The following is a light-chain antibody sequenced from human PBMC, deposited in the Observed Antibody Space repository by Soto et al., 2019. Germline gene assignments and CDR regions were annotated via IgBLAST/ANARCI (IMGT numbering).Light chain of an antibody. Sequence: DIQITQSPSSLSASIEDRVTITCRASQSINNYLNWYQQRPGKAPNLLIYAASNYAASSFQNGVTSRFTGSGSGTHFTLTINSLQPEDFATYYCQQTYSTSPYTFGQGTKLEIK. CDR2: AAS. V-gene: IGKV1-39*01. CDR1: QSINNY. CDR3: QQTYSTSPYT. J-gene: IGKJ2*01.